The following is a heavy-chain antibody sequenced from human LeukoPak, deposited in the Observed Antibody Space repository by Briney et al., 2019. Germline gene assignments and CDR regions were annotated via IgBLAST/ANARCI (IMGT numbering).Heavy chain of an antibody. D-gene: IGHD1-1*01. J-gene: IGHJ4*02. CDR3: ASSIRLYGTSGYDY. Sequence: GESLKISCKGSGYGFPTYWIGWVRQMPGKGLEWMGLINPGESDIRYRPSFQGQVTISADKSINTAYLQWSSLKASDSAMYYCASSIRLYGTSGYDYWGQGTLVTVSS. CDR2: INPGESDI. V-gene: IGHV5-51*01. CDR1: GYGFPTYW.